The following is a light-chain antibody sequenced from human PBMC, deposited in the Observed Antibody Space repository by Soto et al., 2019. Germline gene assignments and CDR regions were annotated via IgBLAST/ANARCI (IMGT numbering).Light chain of an antibody. CDR3: GSWDSSLSAYV. CDR1: SSNIGGNS. Sequence: QSVLTQPPSLSAAPGQKVTISCSGSSSNIGGNSVSWYQQLPGTAPKLLIYDDNKRPSGIPDRSSGSKSGTSATLGITGFQTGDEADYYCGSWDSSLSAYVFGTGTKVTVL. J-gene: IGLJ1*01. V-gene: IGLV1-51*01. CDR2: DDN.